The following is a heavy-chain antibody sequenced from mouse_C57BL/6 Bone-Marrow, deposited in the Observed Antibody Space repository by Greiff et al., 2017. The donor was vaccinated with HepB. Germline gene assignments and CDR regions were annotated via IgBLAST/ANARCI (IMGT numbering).Heavy chain of an antibody. D-gene: IGHD1-1*01. J-gene: IGHJ4*01. CDR3: ASTTERDYYAMDY. V-gene: IGHV1-7*01. Sequence: QAQLQQSGAELAKPGASVKLSCKASGYTFTSYWMHWVKQRPGQGLEWIGYINPSSGYTKYNQKFKDKATLTADKSSSTAYMQLSSLTYEDSAVYYCASTTERDYYAMDYWGQGTSVTVSS. CDR1: GYTFTSYW. CDR2: INPSSGYT.